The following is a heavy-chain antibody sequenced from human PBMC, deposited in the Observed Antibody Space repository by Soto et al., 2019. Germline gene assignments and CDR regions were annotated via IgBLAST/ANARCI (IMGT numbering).Heavy chain of an antibody. J-gene: IGHJ4*01. D-gene: IGHD2-8*01. V-gene: IGHV3-48*02. CDR2: ISRSTTTI. Sequence: EVQLVESGGGLVQPGGSLRLSCAASGFTFSWYFMSWVRQAPGQGLEYISYISRSTTTIYYADSVKGRFTISRDNAKSSLYLQRNGLRDEDTAVYYCAGVDNGGLDYWGQGTLVTVSS. CDR1: GFTFSWYF. CDR3: AGVDNGGLDY.